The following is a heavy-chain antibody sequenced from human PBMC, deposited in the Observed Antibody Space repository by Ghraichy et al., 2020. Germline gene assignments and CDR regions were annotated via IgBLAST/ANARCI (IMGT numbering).Heavy chain of an antibody. Sequence: ASVKVSCKASGSTFTGYYMHWVRQSPGQGLEWMGRINPNSGGTNYAQKFQGRVTMTRDTSISTAYMELSRLRSDDTAVYYCVRAYGSGSYYKYNWFDPWGQGTLVTVSS. CDR2: INPNSGGT. V-gene: IGHV1-2*06. CDR1: GSTFTGYY. D-gene: IGHD3-10*01. J-gene: IGHJ5*02. CDR3: VRAYGSGSYYKYNWFDP.